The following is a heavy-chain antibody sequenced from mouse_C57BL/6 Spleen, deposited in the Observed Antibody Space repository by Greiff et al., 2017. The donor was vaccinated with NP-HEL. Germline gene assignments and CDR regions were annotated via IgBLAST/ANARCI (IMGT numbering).Heavy chain of an antibody. V-gene: IGHV1-55*01. CDR2: LYPGRVST. Sequence: QVQLQQPGAELVKPGASVKMSCKASGYTFTSYWITWVKQRPGQGLECIGDLYPGRVSTTYNEKFKSKATLTVDTSSSTAYMQLSSLTSEDSAVYYCARELDYDGPWFAYWGQGTLVTVSA. J-gene: IGHJ3*01. CDR1: GYTFTSYW. CDR3: ARELDYDGPWFAY. D-gene: IGHD2-4*01.